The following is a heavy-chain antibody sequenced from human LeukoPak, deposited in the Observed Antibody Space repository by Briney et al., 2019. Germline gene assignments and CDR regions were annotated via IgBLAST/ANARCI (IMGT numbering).Heavy chain of an antibody. Sequence: GGSLRLSCAASGFTFSNYWMHWVRQAPGESLMWVSRIKSDGSSTTYADSVKGRFTISRDNAKNTLYLQMNSLRAEDTAVYYCSRDSLSSCGGDCYSGLDVWGQGTTVTVSS. V-gene: IGHV3-74*01. CDR3: SRDSLSSCGGDCYSGLDV. CDR2: IKSDGSST. CDR1: GFTFSNYW. J-gene: IGHJ6*02. D-gene: IGHD2-21*02.